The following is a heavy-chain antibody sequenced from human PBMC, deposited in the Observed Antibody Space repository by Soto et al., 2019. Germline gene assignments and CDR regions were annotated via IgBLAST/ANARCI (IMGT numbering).Heavy chain of an antibody. CDR2: IGAYDGDT. CDR1: GYTFTSFG. CDR3: AGGATHLQLYGY. J-gene: IGHJ4*02. D-gene: IGHD1-26*01. Sequence: ASVKVSCKASGYTFTSFGISWVRQAPGQGLEWMGCIGAYDGDTNYAQKLQGRVTMTTDTSTSTAYMELRSLRSDDTAVYYCAGGATHLQLYGYRGQGNLGHGSS. V-gene: IGHV1-18*04.